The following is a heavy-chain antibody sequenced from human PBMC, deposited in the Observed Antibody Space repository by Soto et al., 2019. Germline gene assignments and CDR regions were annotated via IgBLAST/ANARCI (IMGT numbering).Heavy chain of an antibody. Sequence: GASVKVSCKASGYTFTSYDINWVRQATGQGLEWMGWMNPNSGNTGYAQKFQGRVTMTRNTSISTAYMELSSLRSEDTAVYYCARVSSWYVAFDIWGQGTMVTVSS. CDR1: GYTFTSYD. V-gene: IGHV1-8*01. CDR3: ARVSSWYVAFDI. D-gene: IGHD6-13*01. CDR2: MNPNSGNT. J-gene: IGHJ3*02.